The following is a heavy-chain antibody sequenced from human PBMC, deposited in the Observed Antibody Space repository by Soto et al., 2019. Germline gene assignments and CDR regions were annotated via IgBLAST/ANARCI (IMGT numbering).Heavy chain of an antibody. CDR2: IIPIFGTA. CDR3: ARDVRRLRLGELSPINWFDP. D-gene: IGHD3-16*02. J-gene: IGHJ5*02. CDR1: GGTFSIYA. Sequence: ASVKVSCKASGGTFSIYAGSWVRQAPGQGLEWMGGIIPIFGTANYAQKFQGRVTITADESTSTAYMELSSLRSEDTAVYYCARDVRRLRLGELSPINWFDPWGQGTLVTVS. V-gene: IGHV1-69*13.